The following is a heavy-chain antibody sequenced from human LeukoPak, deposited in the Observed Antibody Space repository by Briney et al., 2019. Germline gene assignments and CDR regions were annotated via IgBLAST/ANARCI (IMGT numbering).Heavy chain of an antibody. Sequence: GGSLRLSCAASGFAFSASWMTWVRQAPGKGLEWVANIKQDGTEQYTADSLKGRFTISRDNAKRLLFLQMNSLRVEDTAVYYCARVGPPYYYYMDVWGNGTTVTVSS. CDR1: GFAFSASW. V-gene: IGHV3-7*01. CDR3: ARVGPPYYYYMDV. J-gene: IGHJ6*03. CDR2: IKQDGTEQ.